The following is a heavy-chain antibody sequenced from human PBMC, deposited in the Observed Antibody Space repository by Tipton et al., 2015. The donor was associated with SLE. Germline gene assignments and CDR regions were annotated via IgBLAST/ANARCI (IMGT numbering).Heavy chain of an antibody. J-gene: IGHJ4*02. Sequence: SLRLSCAASGFIFSDFAMNWVRQAPGKGLEWVSRISRGGVRTYYADSVKGRFSVSRDNSKNTLYLQMSSLRAEDTALYSCVSDPGRSGPDSWGQGTLVTVSS. CDR2: ISRGGVRT. V-gene: IGHV3-23*01. D-gene: IGHD3-10*01. CDR3: VSDPGRSGPDS. CDR1: GFIFSDFA.